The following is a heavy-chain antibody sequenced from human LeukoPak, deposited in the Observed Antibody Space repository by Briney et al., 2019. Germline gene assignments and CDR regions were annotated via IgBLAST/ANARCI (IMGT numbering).Heavy chain of an antibody. D-gene: IGHD3-3*01. Sequence: SETLSLTCTVSGGSISSSSYYWGWIRQPPGKGLEWIGSIYYSGSTYYNPSLKSRVTISVDTSKNQFSLKLSSVTAADTAVYYCARGRQLRFLEWFPSYGMDVWGQGTTVTVSS. CDR1: GGSISSSSYY. J-gene: IGHJ6*02. CDR3: ARGRQLRFLEWFPSYGMDV. CDR2: IYYSGST. V-gene: IGHV4-39*07.